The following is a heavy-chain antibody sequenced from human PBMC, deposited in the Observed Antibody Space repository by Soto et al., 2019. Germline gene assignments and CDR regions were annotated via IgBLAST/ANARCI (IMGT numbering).Heavy chain of an antibody. V-gene: IGHV1-18*01. J-gene: IGHJ6*02. CDR3: ARDPGVAVAWSDPSRGMDV. D-gene: IGHD6-19*01. CDR1: GYTFTSYC. Sequence: ASGKVSCKASGYTFTSYCISWVRHAPGQGLEWMGWISAYNGNTNYAQKLQGRVTMTTDTSTSTAYMELRSLRSDDTAVYYCARDPGVAVAWSDPSRGMDVWGQGTTVTVSS. CDR2: ISAYNGNT.